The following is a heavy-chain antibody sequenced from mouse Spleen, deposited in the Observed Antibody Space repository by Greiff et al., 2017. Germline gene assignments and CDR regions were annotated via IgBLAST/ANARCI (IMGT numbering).Heavy chain of an antibody. V-gene: IGHV3-6*01. CDR2: ISYDGSN. J-gene: IGHJ2*01. CDR3: ARDLPAYYPFDY. D-gene: IGHD2-10*01. Sequence: EVKLMESGPGLVKPSQSLSLTCSVTGYSITSGYYWNWIRQFPGNKLEWMGYISYDGSNNYNPSLKNRISITRDTSKNQFFLKLNSVTTEDTATYYCARDLPAYYPFDYWGQGTTLTVSS. CDR1: GYSITSGYY.